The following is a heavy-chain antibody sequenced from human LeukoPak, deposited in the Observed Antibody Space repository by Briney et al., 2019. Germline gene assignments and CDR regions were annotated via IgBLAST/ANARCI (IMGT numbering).Heavy chain of an antibody. D-gene: IGHD2-2*01. CDR2: IYPADSTA. CDR3: ARQGCSSTSCRYRAEYFQH. CDR1: GYSFTTYW. J-gene: IGHJ1*01. Sequence: GESLKISCKASGYSFTTYWIGWVRQMPGKGLEWMGIIYPADSTAHYSPSFQGQVTISADKSISTAYLQWSSLKASDTAMYYCARQGCSSTSCRYRAEYFQHWGQGTLVTVSS. V-gene: IGHV5-51*01.